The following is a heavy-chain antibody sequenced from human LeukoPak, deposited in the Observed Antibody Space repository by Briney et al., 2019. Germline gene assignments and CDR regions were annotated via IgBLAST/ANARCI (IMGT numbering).Heavy chain of an antibody. Sequence: PSETLSLTCTVSGGSISSYYWSWIRQPPGKGLEWIGYIYYSGSTNYNPSLKSRVTISVDTSKNQFSLKLSSVTAADTAVYYCARVWDFWSGYLSFDYWGQGTLVTVSS. CDR1: GGSISSYY. J-gene: IGHJ4*02. CDR2: IYYSGST. V-gene: IGHV4-59*01. CDR3: ARVWDFWSGYLSFDY. D-gene: IGHD3-3*01.